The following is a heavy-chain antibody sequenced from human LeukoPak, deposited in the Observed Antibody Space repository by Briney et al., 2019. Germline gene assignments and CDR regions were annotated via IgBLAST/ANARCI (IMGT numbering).Heavy chain of an antibody. J-gene: IGHJ5*02. CDR2: ISAYNGNT. CDR3: ARGFGYCSGGSCYSAWFDP. V-gene: IGHV1-18*01. CDR1: GYTFTSYG. Sequence: ASVKVSCKASGYTFTSYGISWVRQAPGQGLEWMGWISAYNGNTNYAQKLQGRVTMTRDMSTSTVYMELSSLRSEDTAVYYCARGFGYCSGGSCYSAWFDPWGQGTLVTVSS. D-gene: IGHD2-15*01.